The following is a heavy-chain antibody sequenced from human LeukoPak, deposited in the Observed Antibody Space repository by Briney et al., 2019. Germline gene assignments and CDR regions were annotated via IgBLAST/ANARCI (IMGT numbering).Heavy chain of an antibody. CDR2: ISGSGGST. CDR1: GFIFSSYS. Sequence: PGGSLRLSCAASGFIFSSYSMSWVRQAPGKGLEWVSAISGSGGSTYCADSVKGRFTISRDNSKNTLYLQMNSLRAEDTAVYYCAKWSDIVVVPADLDYWGQGTLVTVSS. CDR3: AKWSDIVVVPADLDY. V-gene: IGHV3-23*01. D-gene: IGHD2-2*01. J-gene: IGHJ4*02.